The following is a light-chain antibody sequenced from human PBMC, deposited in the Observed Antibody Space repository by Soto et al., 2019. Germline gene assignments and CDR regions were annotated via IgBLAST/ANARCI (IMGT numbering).Light chain of an antibody. CDR3: QQLNSFPLT. CDR1: QGISSY. J-gene: IGKJ4*01. CDR2: AAS. Sequence: DIQLTQSPSFLSASVGDRVTITCRASQGISSYLAWYQQKPGKAPKLLINAASTLQSGVPSRFSGSGSGTEFTLTIRSLQPEDFATYYCQQLNSFPLTFGGGTKVELK. V-gene: IGKV1-9*01.